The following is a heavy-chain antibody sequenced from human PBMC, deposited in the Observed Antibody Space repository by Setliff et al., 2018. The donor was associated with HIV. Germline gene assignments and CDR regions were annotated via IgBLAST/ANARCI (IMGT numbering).Heavy chain of an antibody. J-gene: IGHJ6*02. D-gene: IGHD2-21*02. CDR3: ARGLRARPRLRGFYHYGMDV. CDR2: VIPIFGAA. CDR1: GGTLNTFA. V-gene: IGHV1-69*05. Sequence: SVKVSCKASGGTLNTFALSWVRQTPGQGLGWMGGVIPIFGAANYARKFQARVTITTDESTNTAYMELTSLRSDDSAVYFCARGLRARPRLRGFYHYGMDVWGQGTTVTVSS.